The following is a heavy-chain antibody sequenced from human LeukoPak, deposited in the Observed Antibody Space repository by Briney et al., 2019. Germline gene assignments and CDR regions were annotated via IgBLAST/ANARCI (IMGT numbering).Heavy chain of an antibody. CDR3: TRHNGYCGGDCYPD. D-gene: IGHD2-21*02. CDR1: GFTFSNYW. Sequence: GGSLRLSCAASGFTFSNYWMNWVRQAPGKGLEWVACIKQDGSDIYYVDSVRGRFTVSRDNAKNSLYLQMNSLKTEDTAVYYCTRHNGYCGGDCYPDWGQGTLVTVSS. CDR2: IKQDGSDI. V-gene: IGHV3-7*03. J-gene: IGHJ4*02.